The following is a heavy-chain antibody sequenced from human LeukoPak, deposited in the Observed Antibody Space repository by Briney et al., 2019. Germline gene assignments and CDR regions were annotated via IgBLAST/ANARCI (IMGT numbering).Heavy chain of an antibody. D-gene: IGHD2-2*02. CDR2: INHSGST. CDR3: ARKQKGYCSSTSCYTSNWFDP. J-gene: IGHJ5*02. Sequence: PSETLSLTCAVYGGSFSGYYWSWIRQPPGKGLEWIGEINHSGSTNYNPSLKSRVTISVDTSKNQFSLKLSSVTAADTAVYYCARKQKGYCSSTSCYTSNWFDPWGQGTLVTVSS. V-gene: IGHV4-34*01. CDR1: GGSFSGYY.